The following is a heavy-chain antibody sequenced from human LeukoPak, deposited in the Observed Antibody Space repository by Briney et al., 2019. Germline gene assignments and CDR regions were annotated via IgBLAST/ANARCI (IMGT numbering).Heavy chain of an antibody. CDR2: ISSSGSTI. J-gene: IGHJ6*02. V-gene: IGHV3-48*03. Sequence: GGSLRLSCAASGFTFSSYEMNWVRQAPGKGLEWVSYISSSGSTIYYADSVKGRFTISRDNAKNSLYLQMNSLRAEDTAVYYCAREGNYDSSGYYPNGMDVWGQGTTVTVSS. CDR3: AREGNYDSSGYYPNGMDV. D-gene: IGHD3-22*01. CDR1: GFTFSSYE.